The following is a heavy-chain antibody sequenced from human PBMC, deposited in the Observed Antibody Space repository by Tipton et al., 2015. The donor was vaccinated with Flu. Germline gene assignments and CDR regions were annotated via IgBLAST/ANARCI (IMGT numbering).Heavy chain of an antibody. V-gene: IGHV4-61*02. D-gene: IGHD6-19*01. Sequence: TLSLTCTVSGGSISSGSYYWSWIRQPAGKGLEWIGRIYTSGSTNYNPSLKSRVTISVDTSKNQFSLKLSSVTAADTAVYYCARGRAMAGFRGFDYWGQGTLVTVSS. J-gene: IGHJ4*02. CDR3: ARGRAMAGFRGFDY. CDR1: GGSISSGSYY. CDR2: IYTSGST.